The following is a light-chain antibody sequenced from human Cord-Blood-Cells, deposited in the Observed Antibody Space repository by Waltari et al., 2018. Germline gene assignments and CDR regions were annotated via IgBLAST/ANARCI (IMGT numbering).Light chain of an antibody. V-gene: IGLV1-44*01. J-gene: IGLJ2*01. CDR1: SYTIGSNT. Sequence: QSVLTQPPSASGTPGQRVTISCSGSSYTIGSNTVNWYQQLPGTAPKLLIYSNNQRPSGVPDRFSGSKSGTSASLAISGLQSEDEADYYCAAWDDSLNGVVFGGGTKLTVL. CDR2: SNN. CDR3: AAWDDSLNGVV.